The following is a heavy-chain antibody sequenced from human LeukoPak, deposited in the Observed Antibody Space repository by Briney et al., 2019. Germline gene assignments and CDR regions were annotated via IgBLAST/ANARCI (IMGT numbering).Heavy chain of an antibody. D-gene: IGHD3-22*01. CDR3: ARASHYSDSSDYPDY. J-gene: IGHJ4*02. V-gene: IGHV3-20*04. CDR1: GFTFDDYG. CDR2: INWSGGST. Sequence: GGSLRLSCAASGFTFDDYGMSWVRQAPGKGLEWVSGINWSGGSTGYADSVKGRFTISRDNAKNSLYLQMNSLRAEDTALYYCARASHYSDSSDYPDYWGQGTLVTASS.